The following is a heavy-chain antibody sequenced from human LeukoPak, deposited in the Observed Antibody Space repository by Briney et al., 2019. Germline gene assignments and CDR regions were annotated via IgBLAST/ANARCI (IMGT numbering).Heavy chain of an antibody. CDR2: ISGSGGST. D-gene: IGHD3-22*01. J-gene: IGHJ4*02. CDR3: AKRITYDSSGYPFDY. V-gene: IGHV3-23*01. Sequence: GGSLRLSCAASGFTLSSYAMSWVRQAPGKGLEWVSAISGSGGSTYHADSVKGRFTISRDNSKNTLYLQMNSLRAEDTAVYYCAKRITYDSSGYPFDYWGQGTPVTVSS. CDR1: GFTLSSYA.